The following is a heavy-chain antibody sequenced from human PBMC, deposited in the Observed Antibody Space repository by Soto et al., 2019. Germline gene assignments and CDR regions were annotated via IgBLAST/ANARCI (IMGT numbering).Heavy chain of an antibody. Sequence: SETLSLTCTVSGGSISSYNWSWIRQPPGKGLEWIGYIYYSGSTNYNPSLKSRVTISVDTSKNQFSLKLSSVTAADSAVYYCVRVKDTADTPFDYWGQGTLVTVSS. J-gene: IGHJ4*02. CDR2: IYYSGST. V-gene: IGHV4-59*01. CDR1: GGSISSYN. CDR3: VRVKDTADTPFDY. D-gene: IGHD5-18*01.